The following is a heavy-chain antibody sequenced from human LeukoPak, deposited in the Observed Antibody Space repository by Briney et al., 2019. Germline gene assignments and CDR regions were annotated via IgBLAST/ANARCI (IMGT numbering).Heavy chain of an antibody. J-gene: IGHJ6*03. Sequence: SETLSLTCTVSGGSISSSSYYWGWIRQPPGKGLEWIGSICYSGSTYYNPSLKSRVTISVDTSKNQFSLKLSSVTAADTAVYYCASIKRGYSYGFYYYYYYMDVWGKGTTVTISS. CDR1: GGSISSSSYY. V-gene: IGHV4-39*07. CDR3: ASIKRGYSYGFYYYYYYMDV. D-gene: IGHD5-18*01. CDR2: ICYSGST.